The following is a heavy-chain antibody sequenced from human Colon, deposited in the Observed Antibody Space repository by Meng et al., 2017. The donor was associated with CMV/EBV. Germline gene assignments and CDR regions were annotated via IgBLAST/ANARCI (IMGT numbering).Heavy chain of an antibody. CDR2: ISFDGSNQ. CDR1: GFTLSNYA. J-gene: IGHJ6*02. Sequence: LTCAASGFTLSNYALHWVRQAPGKGLEWVAAISFDGSNQIYADSVKGRFTISRDNSKNTLYLEVNSLTPEDTGVYYCAKGMRVVVVPAALDVWGQGTTVTVSS. V-gene: IGHV3-30*04. CDR3: AKGMRVVVVPAALDV. D-gene: IGHD2-2*01.